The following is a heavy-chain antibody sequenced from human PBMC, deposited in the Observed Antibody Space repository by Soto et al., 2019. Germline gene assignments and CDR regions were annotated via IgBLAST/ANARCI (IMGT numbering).Heavy chain of an antibody. V-gene: IGHV4-39*01. Sequence: QLQLQESGPGLLKPSETLSLDCTVSGGAVSSSRYFWVVIRQPPGKDLECIVIVYFDGSTYYSAYLKSRVTIYVATAKNPFSLKLISVTAAEPAVYYCAGHTIAAAPGNRHVAVWGIGTTVTVSS. CDR1: GGAVSSSRYF. CDR2: VYFDGST. J-gene: IGHJ6*04. D-gene: IGHD6-13*01. CDR3: AGHTIAAAPGNRHVAV.